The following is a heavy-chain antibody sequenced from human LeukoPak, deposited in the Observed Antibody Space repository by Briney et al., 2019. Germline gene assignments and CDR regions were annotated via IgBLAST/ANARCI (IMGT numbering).Heavy chain of an antibody. CDR3: AKSMSTGYRGFFDY. CDR2: ISNNGADT. V-gene: IGHV3-23*01. Sequence: GGSLRLSCAASGFTFTTYAMSWVRQAPGMGLEWVSSISNNGADTYYVDSVKGRLSISRDNSKNTLYLQINSLRAEDTAMYYCAKSMSTGYRGFFDYWGQGTLVSVSS. D-gene: IGHD5/OR15-5a*01. CDR1: GFTFTTYA. J-gene: IGHJ4*02.